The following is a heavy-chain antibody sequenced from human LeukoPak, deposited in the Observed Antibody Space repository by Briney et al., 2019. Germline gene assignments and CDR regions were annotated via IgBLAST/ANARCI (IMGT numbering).Heavy chain of an antibody. D-gene: IGHD6-19*01. J-gene: IGHJ6*02. Sequence: GGSLRLSCAASGFTFSSYAMHWVRQAPGKGLEWVAVISYDGSNKYYADSVKGRFTISRDNSKNTLYLQMNSLRAEDTAVYYCARESVAGTGSVTYGMDVWGQGTTVTVSS. CDR1: GFTFSSYA. V-gene: IGHV3-30-3*01. CDR3: ARESVAGTGSVTYGMDV. CDR2: ISYDGSNK.